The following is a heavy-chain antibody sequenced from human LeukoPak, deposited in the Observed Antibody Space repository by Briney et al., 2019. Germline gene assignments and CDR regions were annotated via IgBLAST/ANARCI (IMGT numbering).Heavy chain of an antibody. CDR1: GRTFSSYA. CDR3: ARDLDGSGSYLPDNNWFDP. D-gene: IGHD3-10*01. J-gene: IGHJ5*02. Sequence: SVKVSCKASGRTFSSYAIRWVRQANRQGIEWMGRIIPILGIANYAQKFQGRVTITADKSTSTAYMELSSLRSEDTAVYYCARDLDGSGSYLPDNNWFDPWGQGTLVTVSS. V-gene: IGHV1-69*04. CDR2: IIPILGIA.